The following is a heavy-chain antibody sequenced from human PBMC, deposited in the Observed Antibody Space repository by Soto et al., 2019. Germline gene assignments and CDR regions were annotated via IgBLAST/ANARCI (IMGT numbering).Heavy chain of an antibody. D-gene: IGHD4-17*01. V-gene: IGHV3-48*04. CDR1: GFIFSSYS. CDR2: ISSSSSTI. J-gene: IGHJ6*02. Sequence: GGSLRLSCAASGFIFSSYSMNWVRQAPGKGLEWVSYISSSSSTIYYADSVKGRFTISRDNAKNSLYLQMNSLRAEDTAVYYCARALAMTTVTTYGMDVWGQGTTVTVSS. CDR3: ARALAMTTVTTYGMDV.